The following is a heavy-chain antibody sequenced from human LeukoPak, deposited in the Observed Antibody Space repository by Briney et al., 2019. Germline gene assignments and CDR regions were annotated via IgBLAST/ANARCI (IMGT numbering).Heavy chain of an antibody. V-gene: IGHV4-39*07. CDR1: GGSISSSSYY. Sequence: SETLSLTCTVSGGSISSSSYYWGWIRQPPGKGLEWIGSIYYSGSTNYNPSLKSRVTISVDTSKNQFSLKLSSVTAADTAVYYCARGCYYDSSGYCYWGQGTLVTVSS. J-gene: IGHJ4*02. CDR3: ARGCYYDSSGYCY. D-gene: IGHD3-22*01. CDR2: IYYSGST.